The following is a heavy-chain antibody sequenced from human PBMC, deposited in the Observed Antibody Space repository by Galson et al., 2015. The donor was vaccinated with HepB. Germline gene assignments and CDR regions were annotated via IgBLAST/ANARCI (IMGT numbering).Heavy chain of an antibody. Sequence: SLRLSCAASGFNFNTYTMHWVRQAPGKGLEWVSTISSAGSSQYYPDFVKGRFTVSRDNSKNMMYLQVDSLRAEDTAVFYCARDAMGRGSGSYSAFDYWGQGTTVTVSS. CDR1: GFNFNTYT. D-gene: IGHD1-26*01. V-gene: IGHV3-30-3*01. CDR2: ISSAGSSQ. CDR3: ARDAMGRGSGSYSAFDY. J-gene: IGHJ4*03.